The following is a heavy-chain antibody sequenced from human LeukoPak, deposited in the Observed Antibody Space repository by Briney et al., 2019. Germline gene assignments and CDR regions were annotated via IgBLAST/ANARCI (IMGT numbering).Heavy chain of an antibody. Sequence: SETLSLTCTVSGGSITSGDYYWSWIRQPPGKGLEWIAYMYYSGSTYYNPSLKSRVTMSADTSKNQFSLELSSVTAADTAVYNCARPYYYDSRIDPWGQGTLVTVSS. CDR2: MYYSGST. CDR1: GGSITSGDYY. CDR3: ARPYYYDSRIDP. J-gene: IGHJ5*02. V-gene: IGHV4-30-4*01. D-gene: IGHD3-22*01.